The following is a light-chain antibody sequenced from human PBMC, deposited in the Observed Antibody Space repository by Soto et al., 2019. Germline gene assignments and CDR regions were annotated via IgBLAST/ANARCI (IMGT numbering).Light chain of an antibody. J-gene: IGLJ1*01. CDR1: SSNIGNNY. CDR2: ENN. V-gene: IGLV1-51*02. CDR3: GTWDSSLSAPYV. Sequence: QSALTQPPSVSAAPGQKVTISCSGSSSNIGNNYVSWYQQLPGTAPKLLIFENNKRPSGIPDRFFGSKSGTSATLGITGLQTGDEANYYCGTWDSSLSAPYVFGTGTKVAVL.